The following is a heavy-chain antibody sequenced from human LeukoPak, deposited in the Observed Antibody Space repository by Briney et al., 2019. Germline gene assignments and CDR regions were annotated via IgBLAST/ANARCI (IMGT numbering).Heavy chain of an antibody. V-gene: IGHV3-23*01. CDR2: ISGSGGST. CDR1: GFHFSSYA. D-gene: IGHD3-22*01. J-gene: IGHJ4*02. CDR3: AKVCSYYDSKDY. Sequence: GGSLRPSFAASGFHFSSYAMSRGRPAPGKGRGGVSAISGSGGSTYYADSVKGRFTISRDNSKNTLYLQMNSLRAEDTAVYYCAKVCSYYDSKDYWGQGTLVTVSS.